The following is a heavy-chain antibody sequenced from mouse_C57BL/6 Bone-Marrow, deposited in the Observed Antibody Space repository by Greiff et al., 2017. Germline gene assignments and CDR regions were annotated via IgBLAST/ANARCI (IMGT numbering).Heavy chain of an antibody. Sequence: VNLVESGAELARPGASVKLSCKASGYTFTSYGISWVKQRTGQGLEWIGEIYPRSGNTYYNEKFKGKATLTADKSSSTAYMELRSLTSEDSAVYFCARSDGYYGYWGQGTTLTVSS. J-gene: IGHJ2*01. CDR3: ARSDGYYGY. CDR2: IYPRSGNT. D-gene: IGHD2-3*01. CDR1: GYTFTSYG. V-gene: IGHV1-81*01.